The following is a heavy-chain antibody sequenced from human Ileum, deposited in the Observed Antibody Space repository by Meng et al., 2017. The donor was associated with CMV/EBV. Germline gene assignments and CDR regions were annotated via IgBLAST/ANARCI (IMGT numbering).Heavy chain of an antibody. CDR2: IKSKIDGGTT. CDR3: TTPGCSSTTCYTRLSY. Sequence: SCAASGFTFSNAWMSWVRQAPGKGWEWVGHIKSKIDGGTTDYAAPVKGRFTISRDDSQNTLFLQMDSLKTEDTATYYCTTPGCSSTTCYTRLSYWGQGTVVTVSS. V-gene: IGHV3-15*01. J-gene: IGHJ4*02. CDR1: GFTFSNAW. D-gene: IGHD2-2*01.